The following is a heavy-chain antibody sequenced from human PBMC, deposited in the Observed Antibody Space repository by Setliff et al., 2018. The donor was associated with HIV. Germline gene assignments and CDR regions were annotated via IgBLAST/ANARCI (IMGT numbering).Heavy chain of an antibody. CDR2: INHSGST. D-gene: IGHD3-3*01. CDR1: GGSFSSYY. CDR3: ARSPLWSGYEGEAFDI. J-gene: IGHJ3*02. Sequence: PSETLSLTCAVYGGSFSSYYWSWIRQPPGKGLEWIGEINHSGSTNYSPSLKSRVTISVDTSKNQFSLKLSSVSAADTAVYYCARSPLWSGYEGEAFDIWGQGTMVTVSS. V-gene: IGHV4-34*01.